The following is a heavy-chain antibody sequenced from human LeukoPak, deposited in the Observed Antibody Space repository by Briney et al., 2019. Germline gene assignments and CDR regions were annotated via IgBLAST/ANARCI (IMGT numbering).Heavy chain of an antibody. Sequence: SETLSLTCTVSGGSISSYYWSWIRQPPGKGLEWIGYIYYSGSTNYNPSLKSRVTISVDTSKNQFSLKLSSVTAADTAVYYCARELLGGATIFGAWVAFDIWGQGTMVTVSS. CDR1: GGSISSYY. CDR2: IYYSGST. D-gene: IGHD3-3*01. CDR3: ARELLGGATIFGAWVAFDI. V-gene: IGHV4-59*01. J-gene: IGHJ3*02.